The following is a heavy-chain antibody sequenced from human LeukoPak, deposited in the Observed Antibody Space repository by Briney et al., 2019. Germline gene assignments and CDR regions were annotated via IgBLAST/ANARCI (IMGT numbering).Heavy chain of an antibody. CDR1: GGTFSSYA. D-gene: IGHD3-10*01. J-gene: IGHJ4*02. CDR3: ARGYYYGQRGYFDY. Sequence: SVKVSCKASGGTFSSYAISWVRQAPGQGLEWMGGIIPIFGTANYAQKFQGRVTITADESTSTAYMELSSLRSEDTAVYYCARGYYYGQRGYFDYWGQGTLATVSS. V-gene: IGHV1-69*13. CDR2: IIPIFGTA.